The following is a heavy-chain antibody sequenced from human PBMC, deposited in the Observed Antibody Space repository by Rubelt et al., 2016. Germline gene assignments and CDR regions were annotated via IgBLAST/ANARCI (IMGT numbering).Heavy chain of an antibody. CDR1: GGSFSGYY. J-gene: IGHJ4*02. Sequence: QVQLQQWGAGLLKPSETLSLTCAVYGGSFSGYYWSWIRKPPGKGLEWIGEINHSGSTIYNPSLKGRVSISGGPSRTHVSLRLSCVIAAGTAVDYCARRGLDSGYDCVADWGQGTLVTVAS. V-gene: IGHV4-34*01. CDR2: INHSGST. D-gene: IGHD5-12*01. CDR3: ARRGLDSGYDCVAD.